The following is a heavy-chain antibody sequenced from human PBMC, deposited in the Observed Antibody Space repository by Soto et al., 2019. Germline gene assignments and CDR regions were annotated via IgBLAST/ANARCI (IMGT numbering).Heavy chain of an antibody. CDR2: ISGSGGST. CDR1: GFTFSSLA. J-gene: IGHJ5*02. D-gene: IGHD6-19*01. CDR3: AKDHTIAVAGTPVYGWFDP. Sequence: GRSLRLSCAASGFTFSSLAMSWVRQAPGKGLEWVSAISGSGGSTYYADSVKGRFTISRDNSKNTLYLQMNSLRAEDTAVYYCAKDHTIAVAGTPVYGWFDPWGQGTLVTVSS. V-gene: IGHV3-23*01.